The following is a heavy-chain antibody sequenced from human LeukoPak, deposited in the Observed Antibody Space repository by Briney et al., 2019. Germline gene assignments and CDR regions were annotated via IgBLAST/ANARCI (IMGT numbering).Heavy chain of an antibody. CDR3: ATDVTTSGAPAS. Sequence: PGGSLRLSCAASGFTFNNAWMTWVRQAPGKGLEWVGRIKSKTDGGTTDYAAPVKGRFTISRDDSKNTLFLQMNSLKIDDTAVYYCATDVTTSGAPASWGQGTLVTVSS. CDR2: IKSKTDGGTT. CDR1: GFTFNNAW. V-gene: IGHV3-15*01. D-gene: IGHD3-22*01. J-gene: IGHJ5*02.